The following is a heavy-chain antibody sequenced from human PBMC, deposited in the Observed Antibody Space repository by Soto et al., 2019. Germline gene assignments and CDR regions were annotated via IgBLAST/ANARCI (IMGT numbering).Heavy chain of an antibody. Sequence: PGGSLRLSCAASGFTFSSYAMSWVRQAPGKGLEWVSAISGSGGSTYYADSVKGRITISRDNSKNTLYLQMNSLRAEDTAVYYCHRGFLEWSYKGPFDPWGLGTLVTVYS. CDR1: GFTFSSYA. D-gene: IGHD3-3*01. CDR2: ISGSGGST. J-gene: IGHJ5*02. V-gene: IGHV3-23*01. CDR3: HRGFLEWSYKGPFDP.